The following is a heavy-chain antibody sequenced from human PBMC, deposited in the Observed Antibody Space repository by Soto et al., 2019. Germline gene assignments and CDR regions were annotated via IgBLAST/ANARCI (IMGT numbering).Heavy chain of an antibody. CDR1: GYTFINYG. Sequence: ASVKVSCKPSGYTFINYGITWVRQAPGQGLEWMGWISGYDGNTNYAPKLQGRVTMTRDTSTSTVYMELRSLRSDDTAVYYCARDRGGSCSGGTCPFDYWGQGTLVTVSS. V-gene: IGHV1-18*01. J-gene: IGHJ4*02. CDR2: ISGYDGNT. D-gene: IGHD2-15*01. CDR3: ARDRGGSCSGGTCPFDY.